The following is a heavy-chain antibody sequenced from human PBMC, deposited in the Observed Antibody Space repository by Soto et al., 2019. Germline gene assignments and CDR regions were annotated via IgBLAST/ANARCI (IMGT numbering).Heavy chain of an antibody. CDR1: GFTFSDYY. V-gene: IGHV3-72*01. J-gene: IGHJ4*02. CDR2: SRDKGNSYST. Sequence: PGGSLRLSRAGSGFTFSDYYIDWVRQAPGKGLEWVGRSRDKGNSYSTDYGASVRGRFTVSRDGSKNSLYLQMNSLETGDTALYYCVRSLPGTTSFDYWGRGTLVTVSS. D-gene: IGHD1-7*01. CDR3: VRSLPGTTSFDY.